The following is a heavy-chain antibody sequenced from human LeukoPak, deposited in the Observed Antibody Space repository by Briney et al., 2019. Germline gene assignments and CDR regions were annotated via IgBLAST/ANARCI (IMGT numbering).Heavy chain of an antibody. V-gene: IGHV1-3*01. CDR3: ARVGYSSSWYGYGMDV. CDR1: GYTFTSYA. CDR2: INAGNGNT. Sequence: GASVKVSCKASGYTFTSYAMHWVRQAPGQRLEWMGWINAGNGNTKYSQKFQGRVTITRDTSAGTAYMELSSLRSEDTAVFYCARVGYSSSWYGYGMDVWGQGTTVTVSS. J-gene: IGHJ6*02. D-gene: IGHD6-13*01.